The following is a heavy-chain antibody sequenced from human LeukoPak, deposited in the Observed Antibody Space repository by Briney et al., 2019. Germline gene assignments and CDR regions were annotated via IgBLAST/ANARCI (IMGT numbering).Heavy chain of an antibody. V-gene: IGHV3-9*01. J-gene: IGHJ5*02. Sequence: AGGSLRLSCAASEFTFDDYAMPWVRQAPGKGLEWVSGISWNSGSIGYADSVKGRFTISRDNAKNSLYLQMNSLRAEDTALYYCAKAGTRNGMLDPWGQGTLVTVSS. D-gene: IGHD6-13*01. CDR3: AKAGTRNGMLDP. CDR2: ISWNSGSI. CDR1: EFTFDDYA.